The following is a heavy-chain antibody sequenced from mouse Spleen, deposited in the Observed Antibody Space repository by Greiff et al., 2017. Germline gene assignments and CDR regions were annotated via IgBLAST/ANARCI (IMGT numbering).Heavy chain of an antibody. Sequence: EVKLVESGGGLVKPGGSLKLSCAASGFTLSSYAMSWVRQTPEKRLEWVAAINSNGGSTYYPDTVKDRFTISRDNAKNTLYLQMSSLRSEDTALYYCAPLYGKVPYWYFDVWGAGTTVTVSS. CDR1: GFTLSSYA. J-gene: IGHJ1*01. V-gene: IGHV5-6-2*01. D-gene: IGHD2-1*01. CDR3: APLYGKVPYWYFDV. CDR2: INSNGGST.